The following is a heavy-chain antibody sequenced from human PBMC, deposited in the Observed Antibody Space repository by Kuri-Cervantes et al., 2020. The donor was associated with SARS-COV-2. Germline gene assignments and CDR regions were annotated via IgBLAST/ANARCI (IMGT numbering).Heavy chain of an antibody. CDR2: INPNSGGT. V-gene: IGHV1-2*02. Sequence: ASVKVSCKASGYTFTGYYMHWVRQAPGQGLEWMGWINPNSGGTNYAQKFQGRVTMTRIMSTSTAYMELSSLRFEDSAVYYCARDSGDWNPDGFDIWGQGTMVTVSS. CDR1: GYTFTGYY. CDR3: ARDSGDWNPDGFDI. J-gene: IGHJ3*02. D-gene: IGHD1-1*01.